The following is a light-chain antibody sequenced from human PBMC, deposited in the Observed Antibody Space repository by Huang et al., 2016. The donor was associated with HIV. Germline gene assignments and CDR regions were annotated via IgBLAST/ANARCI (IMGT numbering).Light chain of an antibody. CDR3: QQRSNWA. J-gene: IGKJ5*01. V-gene: IGKV3-11*01. Sequence: EIVLTQSPATLSLSPGERATLSCRASQSLSTYLAWYQQKPGQAPRLLIYDASNRATGIPARFSCSGSGTDFTLTISSLEPEDFAVYYCQQRSNWAFGQGTRLEIK. CDR1: QSLSTY. CDR2: DAS.